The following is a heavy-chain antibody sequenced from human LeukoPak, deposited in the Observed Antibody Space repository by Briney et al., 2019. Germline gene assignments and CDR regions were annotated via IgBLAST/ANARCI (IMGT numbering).Heavy chain of an antibody. CDR2: IYPGDSDT. J-gene: IGHJ5*02. V-gene: IGHV5-51*01. CDR1: GYSFTSYW. CDR3: ARLSPPGRTWFDL. Sequence: KRGESMKFSCKGGGYSFTSYWIGWGRQMPGKGLEWMGIIYPGDSDTRYSPSFQGQVTISADKSNSTAYLQWSNLNASDTAMYYCARLSPPGRTWFDLWGQGTLVTVSS.